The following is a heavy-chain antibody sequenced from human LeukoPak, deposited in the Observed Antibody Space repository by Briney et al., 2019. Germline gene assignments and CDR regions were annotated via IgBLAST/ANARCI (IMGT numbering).Heavy chain of an antibody. CDR3: ARDRYSYGYDY. CDR2: IYYSGST. Sequence: PSETLSLTCTVSGGSISSYYWSWIRQLPGKGLEWIGYIYYSGSTNHNPSLKSRVTISVDTSKNQFSLKLSSVTAADTAVYYCARDRYSYGYDYWGQGTLVTVSS. V-gene: IGHV4-59*01. D-gene: IGHD5-18*01. CDR1: GGSISSYY. J-gene: IGHJ4*02.